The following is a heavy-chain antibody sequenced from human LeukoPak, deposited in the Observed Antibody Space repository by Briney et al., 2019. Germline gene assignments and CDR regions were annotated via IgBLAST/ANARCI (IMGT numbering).Heavy chain of an antibody. CDR2: ISSSSYI. CDR1: GFTFRSYE. CDR3: ARDQARGGIRGVIIGSYGMDV. J-gene: IGHJ6*02. V-gene: IGHV3-21*01. Sequence: GRSLRPSCAASGFTFRSYEMNWVRQAPGKGLEWVSSISSSSYIYYADSVKGRFTISRDNAKNSLYLQMNSLRAEDTAVYYCARDQARGGIRGVIIGSYGMDVWGQGTTVTVSS. D-gene: IGHD3-10*01.